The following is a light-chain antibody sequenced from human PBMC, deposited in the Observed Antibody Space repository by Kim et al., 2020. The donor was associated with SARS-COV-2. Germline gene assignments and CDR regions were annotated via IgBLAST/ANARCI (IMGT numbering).Light chain of an antibody. CDR1: KLGDKY. J-gene: IGLJ2*01. CDR2: QDN. V-gene: IGLV3-1*01. Sequence: SYELTQPPSVSVSPGQTASITCSGDKLGDKYAFWYQQKAGQSPMVVIYQDNKRPSGIPERISGSNSGNTATLTISGTQAMDEADYYCQAWDSRTAVFGGGTQLTV. CDR3: QAWDSRTAV.